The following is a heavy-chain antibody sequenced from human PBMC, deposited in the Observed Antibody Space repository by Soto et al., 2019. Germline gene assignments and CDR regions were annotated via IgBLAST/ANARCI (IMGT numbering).Heavy chain of an antibody. J-gene: IGHJ6*02. Sequence: PSETLSLTCTVSVGSSTNYYWSWIRQLPGKGLEWIGFIYYSGSTNYNPSLKSRVTISVATSKNQVSLKLSSVTAADTAVYYCARDGTAVAAGYYGMDVWGQGTTVTVSS. CDR1: VGSSTNYY. CDR2: IYYSGST. CDR3: ARDGTAVAAGYYGMDV. V-gene: IGHV4-59*01. D-gene: IGHD5-18*01.